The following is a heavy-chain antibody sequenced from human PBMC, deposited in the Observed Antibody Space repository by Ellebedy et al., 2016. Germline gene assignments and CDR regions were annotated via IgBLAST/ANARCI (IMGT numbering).Heavy chain of an antibody. V-gene: IGHV1-69*13. Sequence: SVKVSCXASGGTFSSYAISWVRQAPGQGLEWMGRIIPIFGTANYAQKFQGRVTITADESTSTAYMELSSLRSEDTAVYYCAREIITIFGVVIKGFNPWGQGTLVTVSS. D-gene: IGHD3-3*01. CDR2: IIPIFGTA. CDR1: GGTFSSYA. J-gene: IGHJ5*02. CDR3: AREIITIFGVVIKGFNP.